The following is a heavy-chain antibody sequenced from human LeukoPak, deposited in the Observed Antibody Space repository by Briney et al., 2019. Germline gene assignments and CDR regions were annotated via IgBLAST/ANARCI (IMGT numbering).Heavy chain of an antibody. D-gene: IGHD6-19*01. CDR2: TKQDGSEK. CDR1: GFTLSTYW. V-gene: IGHV3-7*01. CDR3: ARDRGSSGRLGRFDN. J-gene: IGHJ4*02. Sequence: GGSLRLSCAASGFTLSTYWMTWVRQAPGKGLEWVVNTKQDGSEKYYVDSVKGRFTISRDNAKKLLYLQMNSLRVEDTAVYYCARDRGSSGRLGRFDNWGQGTLVTVSP.